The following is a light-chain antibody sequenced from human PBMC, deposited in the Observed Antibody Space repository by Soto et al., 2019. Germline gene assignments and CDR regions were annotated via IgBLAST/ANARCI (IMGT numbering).Light chain of an antibody. CDR3: HQYHLWPWT. J-gene: IGKJ1*01. CDR2: GAS. Sequence: EVLMTQSPATLSVSPVERATLSCRASQSVSSKLAWYQRKPGQAPRLLIYGASTRATGLPARFSGSGSGTEFTLTIASLQSEDFAVYYCHQYHLWPWTFGQGTKVDNK. CDR1: QSVSSK. V-gene: IGKV3D-15*01.